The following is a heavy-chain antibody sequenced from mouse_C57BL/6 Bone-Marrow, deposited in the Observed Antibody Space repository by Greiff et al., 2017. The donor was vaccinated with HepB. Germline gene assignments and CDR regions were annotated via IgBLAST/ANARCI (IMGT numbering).Heavy chain of an antibody. D-gene: IGHD1-1*01. V-gene: IGHV1-75*01. J-gene: IGHJ4*01. Sequence: VQLQQSGPELVKPGASVKISCKASGYTFTDYYINWVKQRPGQGLEWIGWIFPGSGSTYYNEKFKGKATLTVDKSSSTAYMLLSSLTSEDSAVYFCARRVYGSSDAMDYWGQGTSVTVSS. CDR3: ARRVYGSSDAMDY. CDR1: GYTFTDYY. CDR2: IFPGSGST.